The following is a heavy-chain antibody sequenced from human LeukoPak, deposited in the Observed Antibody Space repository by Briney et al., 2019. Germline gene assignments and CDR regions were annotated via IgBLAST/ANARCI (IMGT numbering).Heavy chain of an antibody. CDR3: ARHAGSGSYYKRGYWFDP. J-gene: IGHJ5*02. CDR1: GGSFSGYY. Sequence: SETLSLTCAVYGGSFSGYYWSWIRQPPGKGLEWIGEINHSGSTNYNPSLKSRVTISVDTSKNQFSLKLSSVTAADTAVYYCARHAGSGSYYKRGYWFDPWGQGTLVTVSS. V-gene: IGHV4-34*01. CDR2: INHSGST. D-gene: IGHD3-10*01.